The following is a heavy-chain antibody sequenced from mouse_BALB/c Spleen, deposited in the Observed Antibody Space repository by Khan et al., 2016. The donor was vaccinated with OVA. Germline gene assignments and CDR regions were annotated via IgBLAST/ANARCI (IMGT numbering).Heavy chain of an antibody. CDR1: GYTFTSYT. J-gene: IGHJ3*01. V-gene: IGHV1-4*01. Sequence: VQLHQSGTELARPGASVKMSCKASGYTFTSYTMHWVKQRPGQGLEWIGYINPSSGYTNYNQKFKDKATLTADKSSITAYMQLSSLTSEDSAIYYCAREGAYYRSDGWFAYWGQGTLVTASA. CDR2: INPSSGYT. D-gene: IGHD2-14*01. CDR3: AREGAYYRSDGWFAY.